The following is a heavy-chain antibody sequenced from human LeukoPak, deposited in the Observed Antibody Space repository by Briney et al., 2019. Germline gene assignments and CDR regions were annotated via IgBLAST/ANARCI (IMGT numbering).Heavy chain of an antibody. D-gene: IGHD2-2*01. Sequence: PGGSLRLSCAASGFTFSSYAMHWVRQAPGKGLEWVAVISYDGSNKYYADSVKGRFTISRDNSKNTLYLQMNSLRAEDTAVYYCARDPGPLVPAAMENMDVWGKGTTVTVSS. J-gene: IGHJ6*03. CDR2: ISYDGSNK. CDR3: ARDPGPLVPAAMENMDV. CDR1: GFTFSSYA. V-gene: IGHV3-30-3*01.